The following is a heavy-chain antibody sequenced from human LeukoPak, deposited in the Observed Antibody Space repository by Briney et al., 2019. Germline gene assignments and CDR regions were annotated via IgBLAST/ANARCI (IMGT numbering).Heavy chain of an antibody. CDR2: TRNEANIYTT. D-gene: IGHD1-26*01. J-gene: IGHJ3*02. CDR1: GFIFSDHY. V-gene: IGHV3-72*01. CDR3: ASPVGATTVRAFDI. Sequence: GGSLRLSCAASGFIFSDHYMDWVRQAPGKGLEWVGRTRNEANIYTTRYAASVKGRFTISRDDSKNSLYLQMNSLKTEDTAVYYCASPVGATTVRAFDIWGQGTMVTVSS.